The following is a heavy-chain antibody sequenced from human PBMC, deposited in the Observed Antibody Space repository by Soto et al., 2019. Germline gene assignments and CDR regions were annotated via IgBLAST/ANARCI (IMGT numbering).Heavy chain of an antibody. CDR2: IGSSDNII. V-gene: IGHV3-11*01. CDR3: ARDLGYYESSGYFDY. Sequence: PGGSLRLSCAASGFTFIDYYIICIRHSPWKGLEWVSYIGSSDNIIYYADSVKGRFTISRDNAKNSLYLQMNSLRAEDTAVYYCARDLGYYESSGYFDYWGQGTLVTVSS. CDR1: GFTFIDYY. D-gene: IGHD3-22*01. J-gene: IGHJ4*02.